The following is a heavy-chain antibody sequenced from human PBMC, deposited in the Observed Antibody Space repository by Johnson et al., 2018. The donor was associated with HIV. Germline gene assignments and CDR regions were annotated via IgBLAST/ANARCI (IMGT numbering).Heavy chain of an antibody. D-gene: IGHD4-23*01. CDR1: GFTLSSYW. J-gene: IGHJ3*01. CDR3: ARERGYFGNPAFDV. Sequence: VQLVESGGGVVQPGGSLRLSCAASGFTLSSYWMSWVRQAPGKGLEWVANIKQDGSEKYYVDSLKGRFTISRDNSKNTLYLQMNSLRTEDTAMYYCARERGYFGNPAFDVWGQGTMVTVSS. CDR2: IKQDGSEK. V-gene: IGHV3-7*01.